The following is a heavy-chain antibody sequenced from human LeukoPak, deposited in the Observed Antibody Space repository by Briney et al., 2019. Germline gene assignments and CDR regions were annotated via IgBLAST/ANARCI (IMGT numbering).Heavy chain of an antibody. J-gene: IGHJ4*02. Sequence: EPSETLSLTCAVSGGSISGYFWSWSRQPPGKGLEWIGSIYYNGNTYYNPSLKSRVTISVDTSTNQFSLKLSSVAAADTAVYYCARDRGRWYFDYWGQGTLVTVSS. CDR2: IYYNGNT. V-gene: IGHV4-39*07. CDR3: ARDRGRWYFDY. CDR1: GGSISGYF. D-gene: IGHD5-24*01.